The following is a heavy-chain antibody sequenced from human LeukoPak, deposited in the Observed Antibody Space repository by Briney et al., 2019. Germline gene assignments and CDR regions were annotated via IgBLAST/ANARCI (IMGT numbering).Heavy chain of an antibody. CDR3: GRVLAAAGTNFDY. CDR1: GYTFTSYG. D-gene: IGHD6-13*01. J-gene: IGHJ4*02. V-gene: IGHV1-18*01. CDR2: ISAYNGNT. Sequence: ASVKVSCKASGYTFTSYGISWVRQAPGQGLEWIGWISAYNGNTNYAQKLQGRVTMTTDTSTSTAYMELRSVRSDDTAVYYCGRVLAAAGTNFDYWGQGTLVTVSS.